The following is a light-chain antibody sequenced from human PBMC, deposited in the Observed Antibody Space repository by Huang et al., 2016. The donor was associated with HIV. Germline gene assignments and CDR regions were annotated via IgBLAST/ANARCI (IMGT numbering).Light chain of an antibody. CDR2: DAS. V-gene: IGKV1-33*01. CDR3: QQYDNLHT. CDR1: QDISNY. Sequence: DIQMTQSPSSLSASVGDRVTITCQASQDISNYLNWYQQKPGKAPKLLIYDASNLETGVPSRFSGSRSGTHFTFTINNLQPEDIATYYCQQYDNLHTVGQGTKLEIK. J-gene: IGKJ2*01.